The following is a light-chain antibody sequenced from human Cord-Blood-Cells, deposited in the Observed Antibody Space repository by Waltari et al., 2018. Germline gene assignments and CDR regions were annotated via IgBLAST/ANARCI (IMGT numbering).Light chain of an antibody. V-gene: IGKV3D-15*01. CDR3: QQYNNWPPLT. Sequence: EIVMTQSPATLSVSPGESDNLSCRASQSVSSNLAWYQQKPGQAPRLLIYGASTRATGIPARFSGSGSGTEFTLTISSLQSEDFAVYYCQQYNNWPPLTFGGGTKVEIK. CDR1: QSVSSN. CDR2: GAS. J-gene: IGKJ4*01.